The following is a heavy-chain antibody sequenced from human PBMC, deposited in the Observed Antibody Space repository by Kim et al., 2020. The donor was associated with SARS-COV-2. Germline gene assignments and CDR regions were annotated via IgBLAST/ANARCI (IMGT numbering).Heavy chain of an antibody. V-gene: IGHV4-34*01. CDR3: ARAPFWGKGPLMTTVRDFRFFDY. CDR2: INHSGST. D-gene: IGHD4-4*01. J-gene: IGHJ4*02. CDR1: GGSFSGYY. Sequence: SETLSLTCAVYGGSFSGYYWSWIRQPPGKGLEWIGEINHSGSTNYNPSLKSRVTISVDTSKNQFSLKLSSVTAADTAVYYCARAPFWGKGPLMTTVRDFRFFDYWGQGTLVTVSS.